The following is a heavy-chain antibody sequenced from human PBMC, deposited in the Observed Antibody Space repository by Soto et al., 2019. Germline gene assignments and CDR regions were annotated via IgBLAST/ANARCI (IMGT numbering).Heavy chain of an antibody. V-gene: IGHV1-3*01. D-gene: IGHD3-9*01. Sequence: ASVKVSCKASGYTCTSYAMHCVRQAPGQRLEWMGWINAGNGNTKYSQKFQGRVTITRDTSASTAYMELSSLRSEDTAVYYCARDNLRYFDWLLSSDWFDPWGQGTLVTVSS. CDR2: INAGNGNT. CDR3: ARDNLRYFDWLLSSDWFDP. J-gene: IGHJ5*02. CDR1: GYTCTSYA.